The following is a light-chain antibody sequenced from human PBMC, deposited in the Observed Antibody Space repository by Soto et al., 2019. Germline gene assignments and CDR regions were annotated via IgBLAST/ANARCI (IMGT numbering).Light chain of an antibody. CDR3: MQGTYWPIT. Sequence: VVMTQSPLSLPVTLGQPASISCRSSQSLVYSDGNAYLNWFHQRPGQSARRLIYTVYNRDSGVPDRFSGSGSGTDFTLKIRRVEAEDVGVYYCMQGTYWPITFGQGARLE. J-gene: IGKJ5*01. V-gene: IGKV2-30*01. CDR1: QSLVYSDGNAY. CDR2: TVY.